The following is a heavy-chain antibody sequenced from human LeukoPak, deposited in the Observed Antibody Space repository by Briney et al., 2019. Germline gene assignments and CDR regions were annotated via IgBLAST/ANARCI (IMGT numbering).Heavy chain of an antibody. V-gene: IGHV4-59*08. J-gene: IGHJ5*02. D-gene: IGHD3-22*01. Sequence: PSETLSLTCTVSGGSISSHYWTWIRQPPGRRLEWIGYIHFSGSTKYNPSLESRVTISVDTSRTQFSLKLRSVTAADTAVYFCARRPAYYYDSSGYYGSWGQGTLVTVSS. CDR3: ARRPAYYYDSSGYYGS. CDR2: IHFSGST. CDR1: GGSISSHY.